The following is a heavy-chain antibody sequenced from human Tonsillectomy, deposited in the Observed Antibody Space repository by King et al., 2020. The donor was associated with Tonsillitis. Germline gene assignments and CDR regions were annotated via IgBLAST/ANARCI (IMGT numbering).Heavy chain of an antibody. J-gene: IGHJ4*02. Sequence: VQLVESGGGLVKPGGSLRLSCATSGFTFSSYSMNWVRQAPGKGLEWVSSISSSSRHVYYADSVKGRFTISRDNAKDSLYLHMNSLRAEDTAGYYCAGGLIVVLPVAATNFDYWGQGTLVTVSS. CDR1: GFTFSSYS. V-gene: IGHV3-21*01. CDR3: AGGLIVVLPVAATNFDY. CDR2: ISSSSRHV. D-gene: IGHD2-2*01.